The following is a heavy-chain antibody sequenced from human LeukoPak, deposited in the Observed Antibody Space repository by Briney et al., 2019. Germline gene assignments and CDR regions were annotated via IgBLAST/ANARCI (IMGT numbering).Heavy chain of an antibody. CDR3: ARDQEGFDY. V-gene: IGHV1-46*01. CDR2: ICPRDGST. Sequence: ASVKVSCKASGYTFTSNYIHWVRQAPGQGLEWMGMICPRDGSTSYAQKFQGRVTVTRDTSTSTVHMELSGLRSEDTAVYYCARDQEGFDYWGQGTLVTVSS. J-gene: IGHJ4*02. CDR1: GYTFTSNY.